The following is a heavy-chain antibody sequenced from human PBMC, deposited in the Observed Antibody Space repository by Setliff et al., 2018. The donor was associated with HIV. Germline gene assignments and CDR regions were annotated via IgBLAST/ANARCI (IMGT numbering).Heavy chain of an antibody. Sequence: SETLSLTCTVSGGSASNSRYYWAWIRQPPGKGLEYIGSIHYNEKTYYNPSLKSRVTISIDTSKNQFSLTLTSVTAADTAVYYCASRVYYYDSNNFLREEGFDPWGQGTLVTVSS. V-gene: IGHV4-39*01. CDR2: IHYNEKT. CDR3: ASRVYYYDSNNFLREEGFDP. J-gene: IGHJ5*02. CDR1: GGSASNSRYY. D-gene: IGHD3-22*01.